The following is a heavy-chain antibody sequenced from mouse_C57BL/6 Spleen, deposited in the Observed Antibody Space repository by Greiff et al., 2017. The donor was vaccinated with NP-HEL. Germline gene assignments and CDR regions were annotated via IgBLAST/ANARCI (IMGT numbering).Heavy chain of an antibody. CDR3: ARPNWENYFDY. CDR2: IYPGDGDT. D-gene: IGHD4-1*01. J-gene: IGHJ2*01. V-gene: IGHV1-82*01. Sequence: QVQLKQSGPELVKPGASVKISCKASGYAFSSSWMNWVKQRPGKGLEWIGRIYPGDGDTNYNGKFKGKATLTADKSSSTAYMQLSSLTSEDSAVYFCARPNWENYFDYWGQGTTLTVSS. CDR1: GYAFSSSW.